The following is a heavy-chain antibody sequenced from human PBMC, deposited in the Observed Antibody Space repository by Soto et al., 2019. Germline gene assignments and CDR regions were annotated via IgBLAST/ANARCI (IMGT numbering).Heavy chain of an antibody. D-gene: IGHD3-10*01. CDR2: INHSGST. V-gene: IGHV4-34*01. J-gene: IGHJ6*02. Sequence: PSETLSLTCAVYCGSFSGSYWSWMRQPAGKGLEWIGEINHSGSTNYNPSLKSRVTISVDTSKNQFSLKLSSVTAADTAVYYCAGHRKLSPRTHAPLLWFGELTPGRMDVWGQGTTVTVS. CDR1: CGSFSGSY. CDR3: AGHRKLSPRTHAPLLWFGELTPGRMDV.